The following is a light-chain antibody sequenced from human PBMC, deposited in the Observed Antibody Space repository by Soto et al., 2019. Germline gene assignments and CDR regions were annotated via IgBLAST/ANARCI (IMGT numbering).Light chain of an antibody. V-gene: IGKV1-33*01. Sequence: DLQMTQSPSSLSASVGDRVTITCQASQDISNYLNWYQQKPGKAPKLLIYDASNLETGVPSRFSGSGSGTDFTFTISSLQPEDIATYYCQQYDSITFGQGTRLEIK. CDR1: QDISNY. CDR3: QQYDSIT. J-gene: IGKJ5*01. CDR2: DAS.